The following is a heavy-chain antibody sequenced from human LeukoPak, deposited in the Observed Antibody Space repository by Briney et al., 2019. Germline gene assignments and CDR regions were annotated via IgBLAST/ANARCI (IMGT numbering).Heavy chain of an antibody. Sequence: PGGSLRLSCVASGFTFSSYEMNWVRQAPGKGLEWVSYISSSGSTIYYADSVKGRFTISRDNSKNLLYLQLTSLRAEDTALYYCARDRGRNSFDYWGQGTLVSVSS. J-gene: IGHJ4*02. CDR2: ISSSGSTI. D-gene: IGHD1-14*01. V-gene: IGHV3-48*03. CDR1: GFTFSSYE. CDR3: ARDRGRNSFDY.